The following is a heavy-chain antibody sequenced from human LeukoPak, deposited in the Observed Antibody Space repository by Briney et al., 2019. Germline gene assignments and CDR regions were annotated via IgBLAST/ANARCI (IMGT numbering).Heavy chain of an antibody. CDR3: ARDASGGYDFGY. V-gene: IGHV3-21*01. D-gene: IGHD5-12*01. Sequence: GGSLRLSCAASGFTFSSYSMNWVRQAPGKGLEWVSSISSSSGYIYYADSVKGRFTISRDNAKNSLYLQMNSLRAEDTAVYCCARDASGGYDFGYWGQGTLVTVSS. CDR1: GFTFSSYS. J-gene: IGHJ4*02. CDR2: ISSSSGYI.